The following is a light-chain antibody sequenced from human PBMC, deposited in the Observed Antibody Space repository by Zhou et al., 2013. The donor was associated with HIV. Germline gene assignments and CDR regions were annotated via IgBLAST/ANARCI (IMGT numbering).Light chain of an antibody. CDR1: QDIRND. CDR3: LQYNTYPLT. Sequence: DIQMTQSPSSLSASVGDRVTITCRAGQDIRNDLGWYQQKPGKAPKRLIYGASTLQSGVPSRFSGGGSGTEFSLTISSVQPDDSANYYCLQYNTYPLTFGQGTRLEI. CDR2: GAS. V-gene: IGKV1-17*01. J-gene: IGKJ5*01.